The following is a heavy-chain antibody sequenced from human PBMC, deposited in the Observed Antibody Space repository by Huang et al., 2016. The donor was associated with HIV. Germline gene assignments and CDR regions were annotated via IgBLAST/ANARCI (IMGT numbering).Heavy chain of an antibody. CDR2: FAPEHGET. Sequence: QVQLVQSGAEVKKPGASVKVSCKVSGYTLNELSIHWVRQAPGKGLEGMGGFAPEHGETNYAQNFQGRVTMTEDTSTDTAYMELNSLRSEDTAVYYCATGFDTYYDIWGQGTMVIASS. CDR3: ATGFDTYYDI. V-gene: IGHV1-24*01. D-gene: IGHD2-21*01. CDR1: GYTLNELS. J-gene: IGHJ3*02.